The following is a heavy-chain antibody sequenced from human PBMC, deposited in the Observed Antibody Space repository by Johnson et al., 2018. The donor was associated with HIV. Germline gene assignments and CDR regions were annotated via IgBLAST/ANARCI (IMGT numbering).Heavy chain of an antibody. CDR3: AKGGPVLQFLEWLPGRAFDI. D-gene: IGHD3-3*01. Sequence: VQLVESGGGLVQPGRSLRLSCAASGFTFSSYAMHWVRQAPGKGLEWVSAISGSGGSTYYADSVKGRFTISRHNSKNTLYLQMNSLRAEDTAVYYCAKGGPVLQFLEWLPGRAFDIWGQGTMVTVSS. J-gene: IGHJ3*02. CDR2: ISGSGGST. V-gene: IGHV3-23*04. CDR1: GFTFSSYA.